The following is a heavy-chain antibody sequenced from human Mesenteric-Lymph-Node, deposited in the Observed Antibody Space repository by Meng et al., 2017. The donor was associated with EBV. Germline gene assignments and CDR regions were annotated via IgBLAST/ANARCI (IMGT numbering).Heavy chain of an antibody. CDR3: ARADYFDTSGNIDF. D-gene: IGHD3-22*01. Sequence: HRHVQESGPGLVKPSETLSLTCTVSGGSISSSTYYWGWVRQPPGKGLEWIGTMYYVGSTYYNPSLKSRVTISVDPPKNQFSLRLSSVTAADTAVYYCARADYFDTSGNIDFWGQGTLVTVSS. CDR1: GGSISSSTYY. CDR2: MYYVGST. V-gene: IGHV4-39*01. J-gene: IGHJ4*02.